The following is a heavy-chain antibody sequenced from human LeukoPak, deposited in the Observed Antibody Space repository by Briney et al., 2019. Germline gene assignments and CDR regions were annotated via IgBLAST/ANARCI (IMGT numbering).Heavy chain of an antibody. CDR2: INTDGSST. J-gene: IGHJ4*02. CDR3: ARERPYDFWSGIPDY. D-gene: IGHD3-3*01. CDR1: GFTFSSYW. Sequence: GGSLRLSCAASGFTFSSYWMHWVRQAPGKGLVWVSRINTDGSSTSYADSVKGRFTISRDNAKNTLYLQMNSLRAEDTAVYYCARERPYDFWSGIPDYWGQGTLVTVSS. V-gene: IGHV3-74*01.